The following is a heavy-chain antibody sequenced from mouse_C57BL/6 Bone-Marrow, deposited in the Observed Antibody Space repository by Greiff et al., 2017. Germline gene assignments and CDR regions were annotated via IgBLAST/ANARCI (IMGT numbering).Heavy chain of an antibody. CDR3: SRLGGFRAMDY. CDR2: IYPRSGNT. J-gene: IGHJ4*01. Sequence: QVQLKESGAELARPGASVKLSCKASGYTFTSYGISWVKQRTGQGLEWIGEIYPRSGNTYYNEKFKGKAKLTADKSSSTSYMELRSLTSEYSAVYFCSRLGGFRAMDYWGQGTSVTVSS. V-gene: IGHV1-81*01. CDR1: GYTFTSYG.